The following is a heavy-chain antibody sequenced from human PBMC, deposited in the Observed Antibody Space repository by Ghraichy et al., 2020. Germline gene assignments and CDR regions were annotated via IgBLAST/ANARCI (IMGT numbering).Heavy chain of an antibody. CDR3: ARMGTVTPYFDY. CDR1: GGSFSGYY. V-gene: IGHV4-34*01. J-gene: IGHJ4*02. CDR2: INHSGST. D-gene: IGHD4-17*01. Sequence: SETLSLTCAVYGGSFSGYYWSWIRQPPGKGLEWIGEINHSGSTNYNPSLKSRVTISVDTSKNQFSLKLSSVTAADTAVYYCARMGTVTPYFDYWGQGTLVTVSS.